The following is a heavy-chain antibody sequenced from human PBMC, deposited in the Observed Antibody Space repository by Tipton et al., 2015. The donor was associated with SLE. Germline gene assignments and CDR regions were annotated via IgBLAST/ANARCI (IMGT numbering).Heavy chain of an antibody. J-gene: IGHJ4*02. CDR1: GFTFVSYA. Sequence: SLRLSCAASGFTFVSYALSWVRQAPGKGLEWVSIFYDGVGSRTDYADFVKGRFTISRDNSKNTLFLQMNSLSTEDTATYFCARDAFSNNGWSSSSTTRYDPFYFDSWGQGTLATVSS. CDR3: ARDAFSNNGWSSSSTTRYDPFYFDS. V-gene: IGHV3-23*03. D-gene: IGHD3-3*02. CDR2: DGVGSRT.